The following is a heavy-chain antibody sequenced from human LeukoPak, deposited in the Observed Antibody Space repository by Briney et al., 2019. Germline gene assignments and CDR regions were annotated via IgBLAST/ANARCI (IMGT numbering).Heavy chain of an antibody. V-gene: IGHV3-23*01. CDR2: ISGDSYDR. Sequence: GGSLRLSCAASGFTFSNYVMIWVRQAPGKGLEWVSGISGDSYDRHYADSVKGRFTISRDNSKNTLSLQMDSLRAEDTAVYYCTKGLRGIVFYPMDVWGQGTTVTVSS. CDR1: GFTFSNYV. J-gene: IGHJ6*02. CDR3: TKGLRGIVFYPMDV. D-gene: IGHD2/OR15-2a*01.